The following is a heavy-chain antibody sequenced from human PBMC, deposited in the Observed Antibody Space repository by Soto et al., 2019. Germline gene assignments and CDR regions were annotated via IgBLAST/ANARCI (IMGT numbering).Heavy chain of an antibody. CDR1: GFTFSSYA. V-gene: IGHV3-23*01. J-gene: IGHJ4*02. Sequence: GGSLRLSCAASGFTFSSYAMSWVRQAPGKGLEWVSAISGSGGSTYYADSVKGRFTISRDNSKNTLYLQMNSLRAEDTAVYYCAKNPVVVVPAAMGGYFDYWRQGTLVTVSS. CDR3: AKNPVVVVPAAMGGYFDY. CDR2: ISGSGGST. D-gene: IGHD2-2*01.